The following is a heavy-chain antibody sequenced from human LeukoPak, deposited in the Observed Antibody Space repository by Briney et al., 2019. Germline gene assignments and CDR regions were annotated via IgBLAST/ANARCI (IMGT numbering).Heavy chain of an antibody. V-gene: IGHV3-23*01. CDR1: GFTFSSYA. CDR2: ISGSGGST. D-gene: IGHD5-18*01. CDR3: AKLSAMALLAA. J-gene: IGHJ4*02. Sequence: PGRSLRLSCAASGFTFSSYAMSWVRQAPGKGLEWVSAISGSGGSTYYADSVKGRITISRDNSKNTLYLQMNSLRAEDTAVYYCAKLSAMALLAAGGQGTLVTVSS.